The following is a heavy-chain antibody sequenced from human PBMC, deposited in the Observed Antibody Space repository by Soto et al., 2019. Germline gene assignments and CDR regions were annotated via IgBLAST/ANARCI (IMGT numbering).Heavy chain of an antibody. Sequence: GGSLRLSCAASRFTFSSYAMSWVRQAPGKGLEWVSAISGSGGSTYYADSVKGRFTISRDNSKNTLYLQMNSLRAEDTAVYYCAKVVRLGSGYDHRYYFDYWGQGTLVTVSS. D-gene: IGHD5-12*01. CDR3: AKVVRLGSGYDHRYYFDY. CDR2: ISGSGGST. J-gene: IGHJ4*02. V-gene: IGHV3-23*01. CDR1: RFTFSSYA.